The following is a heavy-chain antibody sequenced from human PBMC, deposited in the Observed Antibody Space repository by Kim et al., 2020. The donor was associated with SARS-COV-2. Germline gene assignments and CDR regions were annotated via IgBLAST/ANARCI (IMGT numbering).Heavy chain of an antibody. D-gene: IGHD3-16*01. Sequence: STYYNPSLKSRVTISVDTSKNQFSLKLSSVTAADTAVYYCASYTQGALDYWGQGTLVTVSS. V-gene: IGHV4-39*01. CDR3: ASYTQGALDY. J-gene: IGHJ4*02. CDR2: ST.